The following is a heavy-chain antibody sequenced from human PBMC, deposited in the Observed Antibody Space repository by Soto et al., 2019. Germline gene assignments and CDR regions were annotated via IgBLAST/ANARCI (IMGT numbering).Heavy chain of an antibody. CDR2: IYPGDSDT. V-gene: IGHV5-51*01. J-gene: IGHJ6*02. CDR3: ARSRSSGWYVYGMDV. CDR1: GYSFISNW. Sequence: PGESLKISCQGSGYSFISNWIGWVRQMPGKGLEWMGIIYPGDSDTRYSPSFQGQVTISADKSIRTAYLQWSSLKASDTAMYYCARSRSSGWYVYGMDVWGHGTTVTVSS. D-gene: IGHD6-19*01.